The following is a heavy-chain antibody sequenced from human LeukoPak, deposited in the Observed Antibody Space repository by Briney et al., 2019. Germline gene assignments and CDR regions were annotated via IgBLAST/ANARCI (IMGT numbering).Heavy chain of an antibody. V-gene: IGHV1-2*02. CDR1: GHTFTVHY. D-gene: IGHD5-18*01. CDR2: INPNSGDA. Sequence: ASVKVSCKASGHTFTVHYIHWVRQAPGQGPEWMGWINPNSGDANYPQKFQGRVTMTRDTSISTAYMEMSSLRSDDTAVYYCARDKGSGYLPFDFWGQGTLVTVSS. J-gene: IGHJ4*02. CDR3: ARDKGSGYLPFDF.